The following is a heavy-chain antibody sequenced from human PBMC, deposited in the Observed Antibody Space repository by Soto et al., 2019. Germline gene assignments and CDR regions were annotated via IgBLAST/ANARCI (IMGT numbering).Heavy chain of an antibody. D-gene: IGHD3-16*02. J-gene: IGHJ5*02. CDR2: IKEDGSEK. V-gene: IGHV3-7*03. CDR1: GFILRNYW. CDR3: ARYRSLDP. Sequence: GGSLRLSCADSGFILRNYWMSWVRQDPGMGLQWVASIKEDGSEKYYVDPVKGRFTISRENAKNSRYLQMNSLRAEGTAVYYCARYRSLDPWGQGSLVTVSS.